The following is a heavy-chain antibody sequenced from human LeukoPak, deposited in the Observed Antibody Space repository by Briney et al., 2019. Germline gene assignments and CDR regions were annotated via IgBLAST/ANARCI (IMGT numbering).Heavy chain of an antibody. J-gene: IGHJ3*02. Sequence: QPGGSLRLSCAASGFTFSDYGMHWVRQAPGKGLEWVAVISYDRSNKYYADSVKGRFIISRDNPKNTLYLQMNSLRAEDTAVYYCANRGANNYGDYFDAFDIWGQGTMVTVSS. D-gene: IGHD4-17*01. CDR2: ISYDRSNK. CDR3: ANRGANNYGDYFDAFDI. V-gene: IGHV3-30*18. CDR1: GFTFSDYG.